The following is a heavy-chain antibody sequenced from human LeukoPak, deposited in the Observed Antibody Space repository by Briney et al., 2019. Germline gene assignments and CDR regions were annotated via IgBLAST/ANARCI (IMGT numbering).Heavy chain of an antibody. J-gene: IGHJ6*03. Sequence: SVKVSCKASGGTFSSYAISWVRQAPGQGLEWMGRIIPIFGTANYAQKFQGRVTITTDESTSTAYMELSSLRSEDTAVYYCARVRYNWNDYYYYYMDVWGKGTTVPVSS. CDR1: GGTFSSYA. V-gene: IGHV1-69*05. CDR2: IIPIFGTA. CDR3: ARVRYNWNDYYYYYMDV. D-gene: IGHD1-1*01.